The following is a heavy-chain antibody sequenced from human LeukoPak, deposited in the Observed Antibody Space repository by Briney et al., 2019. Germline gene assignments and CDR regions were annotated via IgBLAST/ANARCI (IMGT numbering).Heavy chain of an antibody. Sequence: GGSLRLSCAASGFTFTTYWMSWVRQAPGKGLEWMANIKQGGSEKYYVDSVKGRFTISRDNAKNSLYLQMNSLRAEDSAVYYCVRDRYDILTGYNDAFDIWGQGTMVTVSS. CDR2: IKQGGSEK. CDR3: VRDRYDILTGYNDAFDI. D-gene: IGHD3-9*01. CDR1: GFTFTTYW. J-gene: IGHJ3*02. V-gene: IGHV3-7*01.